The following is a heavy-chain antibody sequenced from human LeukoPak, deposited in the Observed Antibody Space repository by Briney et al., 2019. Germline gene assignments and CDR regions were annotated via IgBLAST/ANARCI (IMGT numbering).Heavy chain of an antibody. CDR2: ISGGGGST. V-gene: IGHV3-23*01. D-gene: IGHD4-23*01. CDR3: AKDAHYGGNSAGSYYFDY. Sequence: TGESLTLSWAASGCTFSSNAMTWFRKAPGKGLDWVAAISGGGGSTYYADSVKGRFTISRDNSKNTLYLQMNSLRAEDTAVYYCAKDAHYGGNSAGSYYFDYWGQGTLVTVSS. CDR1: GCTFSSNA. J-gene: IGHJ4*02.